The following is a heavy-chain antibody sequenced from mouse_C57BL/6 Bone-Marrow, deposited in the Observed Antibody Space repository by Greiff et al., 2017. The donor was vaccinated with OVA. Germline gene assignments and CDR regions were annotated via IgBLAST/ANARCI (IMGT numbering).Heavy chain of an antibody. V-gene: IGHV1-82*01. D-gene: IGHD1-1*01. CDR3: ARGLIYYYGSSYGCFDY. Sequence: QVQLQQSGPELVKPGASVKISCKASGYAFSSSWMNWVKQRPGKGLEWIGRIYPGDGDTNYNGKFKGKATLTADKSSSTAYMQLSSLTSEDSAVYFCARGLIYYYGSSYGCFDYWGQGTTLTVSS. CDR2: IYPGDGDT. CDR1: GYAFSSSW. J-gene: IGHJ2*01.